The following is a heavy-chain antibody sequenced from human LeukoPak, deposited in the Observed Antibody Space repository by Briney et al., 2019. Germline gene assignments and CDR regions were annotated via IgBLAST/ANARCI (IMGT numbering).Heavy chain of an antibody. CDR1: GYTLTELS. CDR2: FDPEDGET. J-gene: IGHJ3*02. V-gene: IGHV1-24*01. D-gene: IGHD1-26*01. CDR3: ATDLLVGASPDAFDI. Sequence: ASVKVSCKVSGYTLTELSMHWVRQAPGKGLEWMGGFDPEDGETIYAQKFQGRVTMIEDTSTDTAYMELSSLRSEDTAVYYCATDLLVGASPDAFDIWGQGTMVTVSS.